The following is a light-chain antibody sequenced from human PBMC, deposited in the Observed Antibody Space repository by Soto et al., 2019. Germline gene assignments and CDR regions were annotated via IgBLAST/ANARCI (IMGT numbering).Light chain of an antibody. Sequence: QSALTQPASVSGSPGQSITISCTGTSSDVGGYNYVSWYQQHPGKAPKLMISEVSNRPSGVSNRFSGSKSGNTASLTISGLQAEDEADYYCSSYTSSSTPYVFGTGIKLTVL. J-gene: IGLJ1*01. V-gene: IGLV2-14*01. CDR2: EVS. CDR1: SSDVGGYNY. CDR3: SSYTSSSTPYV.